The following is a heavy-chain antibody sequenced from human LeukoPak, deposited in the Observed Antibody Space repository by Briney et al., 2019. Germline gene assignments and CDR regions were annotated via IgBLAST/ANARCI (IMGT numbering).Heavy chain of an antibody. CDR2: INPNTGGT. CDR3: AREIVDTAAP. J-gene: IGHJ5*02. CDR1: GYTFTGYY. V-gene: IGHV1-2*02. D-gene: IGHD5-18*01. Sequence: GASVKVSCKASGYTFTGYYMHWVRQAPGQGLEWMGWINPNTGGTSYAQKFQGRVTMTRDTSISTAYMELSRLTSDDTAVYYCAREIVDTAAPWGQGALVTVSS.